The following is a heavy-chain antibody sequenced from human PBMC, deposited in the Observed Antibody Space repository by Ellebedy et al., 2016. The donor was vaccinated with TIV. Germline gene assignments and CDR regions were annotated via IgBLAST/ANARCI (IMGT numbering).Heavy chain of an antibody. CDR3: ARGGIVVVITPSY. CDR2: INPSGGST. J-gene: IGHJ4*02. CDR1: GYTFTSNY. D-gene: IGHD3-22*01. V-gene: IGHV1-46*01. Sequence: AASVKVSCKASGYTFTSNYMNWVRQAPGQGLEWMGIINPSGGSTSYAQKFQGRATMTRDTSTSTVYMELSSLRSEDTAVYYCARGGIVVVITPSYWGQGTLVTVSS.